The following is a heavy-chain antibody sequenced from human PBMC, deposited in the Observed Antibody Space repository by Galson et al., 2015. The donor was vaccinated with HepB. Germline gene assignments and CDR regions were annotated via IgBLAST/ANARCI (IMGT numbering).Heavy chain of an antibody. Sequence: SVKVSCKASGYTFIGYYMYWVRQAPGQGLEWMGWINPNSGGTNYAQKFQGRVTMTRDTSISTAYMEVSSLRSEDTAVYYCASNFGDYGGFDSWGHGTLVTVSS. CDR2: INPNSGGT. D-gene: IGHD4-23*01. V-gene: IGHV1-2*02. CDR1: GYTFIGYY. J-gene: IGHJ4*01. CDR3: ASNFGDYGGFDS.